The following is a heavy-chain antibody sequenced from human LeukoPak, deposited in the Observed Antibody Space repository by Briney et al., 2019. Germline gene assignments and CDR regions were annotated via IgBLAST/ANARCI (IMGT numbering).Heavy chain of an antibody. CDR2: IYYSGST. CDR3: ARQSGSYGVYYYYMDV. J-gene: IGHJ6*03. Sequence: SETLSLTCTVSGGSISSSSHYWGWIRQPPGKGLEWIGNIYYSGSTYYNPSLKSRVTISVDTSKNQFSLKLSSVTAADTAVYYCARQSGSYGVYYYYMDVWGKGTTVTISS. CDR1: GGSISSSSHY. D-gene: IGHD1-26*01. V-gene: IGHV4-39*01.